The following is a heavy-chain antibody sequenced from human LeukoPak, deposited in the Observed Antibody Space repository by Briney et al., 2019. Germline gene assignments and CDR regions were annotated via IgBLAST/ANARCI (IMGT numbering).Heavy chain of an antibody. Sequence: SETLSLTCTVSGGSISSGDYYWSWIRQPPGKGLEWIGYIYYSGSTYYNPSLKSRVTISVDTSKNQFSLKLSSVTAADTAVYYCAEDYYDSSGSFPFASFQHWGQGTLVTVSS. CDR2: IYYSGST. CDR3: AEDYYDSSGSFPFASFQH. V-gene: IGHV4-30-4*01. D-gene: IGHD3-22*01. J-gene: IGHJ1*01. CDR1: GGSISSGDYY.